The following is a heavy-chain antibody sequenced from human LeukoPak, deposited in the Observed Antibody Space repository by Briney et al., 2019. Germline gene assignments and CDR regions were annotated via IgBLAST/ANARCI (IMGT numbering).Heavy chain of an antibody. D-gene: IGHD3-9*01. V-gene: IGHV1-3*01. CDR1: GYTFTSYA. J-gene: IGHJ4*02. CDR3: ARADILTGAFDY. Sequence: ASVKVSCKASGYTFTSYAMHWVRQAPGQRLEWMGWINAGNGNTKYSQKFRGRVTITRDTSASTAYMELSSLRSEDTAVYYCARADILTGAFDYWGQGTLVTVSS. CDR2: INAGNGNT.